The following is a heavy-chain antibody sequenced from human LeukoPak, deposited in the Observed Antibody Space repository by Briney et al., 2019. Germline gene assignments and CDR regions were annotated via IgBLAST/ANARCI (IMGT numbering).Heavy chain of an antibody. Sequence: PSETLSLTCAVYGGSFSGCYWSWIRQPPGKGLEWIGDINHSGSTSYNPSLKSRVTMSVDTSKNQFSLKLSSVTAADTAVYYCARRASVAATLDYWGRGTLVTVSS. D-gene: IGHD2-15*01. J-gene: IGHJ4*02. CDR2: INHSGST. CDR1: GGSFSGCY. CDR3: ARRASVAATLDY. V-gene: IGHV4-34*01.